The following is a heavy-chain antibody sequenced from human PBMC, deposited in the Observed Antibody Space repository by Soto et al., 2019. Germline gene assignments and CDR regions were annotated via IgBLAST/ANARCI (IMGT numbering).Heavy chain of an antibody. CDR3: AKTYYYDSSGYYGRYWYFDL. D-gene: IGHD3-22*01. CDR1: GFTFSSYG. Sequence: QVQLVESGGGVVQPGRSLRLSCAASGFTFSSYGMHWVRQAPGKGLEWVAVISYDGSNKYYADSVKGRFTISRDNSKNTLYLQMNSLRAEDTAVYYCAKTYYYDSSGYYGRYWYFDLWGRGTLVTVSS. CDR2: ISYDGSNK. J-gene: IGHJ2*01. V-gene: IGHV3-30*18.